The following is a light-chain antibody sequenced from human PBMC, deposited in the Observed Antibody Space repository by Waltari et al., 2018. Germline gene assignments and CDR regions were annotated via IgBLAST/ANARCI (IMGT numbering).Light chain of an antibody. J-gene: IGKJ2*01. CDR2: AAS. CDR3: LQDHGYPRT. Sequence: IQMTQSTSPLAASVGDRVTITCRASQDIRNELGWYQQRPGKAPSLLIYAASNLQGGVPSRFSGSGSGTDFTLTINSLQPEDFATYYCLQDHGYPRTFGQGTKLEIK. V-gene: IGKV1-6*01. CDR1: QDIRNE.